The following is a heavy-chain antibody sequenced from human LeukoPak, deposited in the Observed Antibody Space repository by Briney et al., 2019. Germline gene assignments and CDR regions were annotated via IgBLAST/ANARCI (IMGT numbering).Heavy chain of an antibody. Sequence: ASVKVSCKASGYTFTSYDINWVRQATGQGLEWMGWMNPNSGNTGYAQKFQGRVTMTRNTSTSTVYMELSSLRSEDTGVYYCARARSPYDSSYLFDYGGREPLVTVSS. CDR3: ARARSPYDSSYLFDY. J-gene: IGHJ4*02. V-gene: IGHV1-8*01. CDR1: GYTFTSYD. D-gene: IGHD3-22*01. CDR2: MNPNSGNT.